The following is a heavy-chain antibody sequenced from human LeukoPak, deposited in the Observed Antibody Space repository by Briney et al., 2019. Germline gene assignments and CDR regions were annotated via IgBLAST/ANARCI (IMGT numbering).Heavy chain of an antibody. CDR2: INPGDSDT. Sequence: GESLKISCATSGYRFTNYWIGWVRQMPGKGLEFMGIINPGDSDTRYSPSFQGQVTISADKSFSTAYLQFHSLKASDTAMYYCARHATIGFTVNRFDPWGQGTLVTVFS. V-gene: IGHV5-51*01. CDR1: GYRFTNYW. J-gene: IGHJ5*02. CDR3: ARHATIGFTVNRFDP. D-gene: IGHD1-26*01.